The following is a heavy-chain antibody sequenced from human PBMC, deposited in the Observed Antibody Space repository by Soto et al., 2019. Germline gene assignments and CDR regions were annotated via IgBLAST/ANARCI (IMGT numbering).Heavy chain of an antibody. Sequence: PGESLTISCTCSGYSFTRYWIGWVRQMPGKGLEWMGIIYPGDSDTRYSPSFQGQVTISADKSISTAYLQWSSLKASDTAMYYCASLGYCSGGSCYWAFDIWGQGTMVTVSS. CDR1: GYSFTRYW. D-gene: IGHD2-15*01. CDR3: ASLGYCSGGSCYWAFDI. V-gene: IGHV5-51*01. CDR2: IYPGDSDT. J-gene: IGHJ3*02.